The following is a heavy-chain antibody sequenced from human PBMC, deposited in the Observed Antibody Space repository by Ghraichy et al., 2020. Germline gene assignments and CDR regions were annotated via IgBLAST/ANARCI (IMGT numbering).Heavy chain of an antibody. Sequence: GSLSLTCTVSGGSISSYYWSWIRQPPGKGLEWIGYIYYSGSTNYNPSLKSRVTISVDTSKNQFSLKLSSVTAADTAVYYCARGGGDFDYWGQGTLVTVSS. J-gene: IGHJ4*02. CDR2: IYYSGST. V-gene: IGHV4-59*01. CDR1: GGSISSYY. D-gene: IGHD3-16*01. CDR3: ARGGGDFDY.